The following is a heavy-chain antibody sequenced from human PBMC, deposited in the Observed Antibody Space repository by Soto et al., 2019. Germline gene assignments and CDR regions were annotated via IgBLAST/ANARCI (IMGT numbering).Heavy chain of an antibody. CDR2: INHSGST. V-gene: IGHV4-34*01. J-gene: IGHJ4*02. CDR3: ARAGYSYGWSTIDY. D-gene: IGHD5-18*01. CDR1: GGSFSGYY. Sequence: SETLSLTCAVYGGSFSGYYWSWIRQPPGKGLEWIGEINHSGSTNYNPSLKSRVTISVDTSKNQFSLKLSSVTAADTAVYYCARAGYSYGWSTIDYWGQGTLVTVSS.